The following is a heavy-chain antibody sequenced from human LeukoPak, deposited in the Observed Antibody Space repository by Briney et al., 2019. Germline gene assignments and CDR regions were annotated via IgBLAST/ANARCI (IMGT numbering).Heavy chain of an antibody. D-gene: IGHD6-13*01. V-gene: IGHV4-30-2*01. CDR3: AVSSSWERTVFDY. CDR1: GGSISSGGYS. J-gene: IGHJ4*02. CDR2: IYHSGST. Sequence: SQTLSLTCAVSGGSISSGGYSWSWIRQPPGKGLEWIGYIYHSGSTYYNPSLKSRVTISVDRSKNQFSLKLSSVTAADTAVYYCAVSSSWERTVFDYWGQGTLVTVSS.